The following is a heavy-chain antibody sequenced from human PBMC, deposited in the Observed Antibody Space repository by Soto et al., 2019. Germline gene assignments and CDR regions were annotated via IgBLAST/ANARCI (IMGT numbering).Heavy chain of an antibody. CDR3: ARRMAAAVFDI. J-gene: IGHJ3*02. CDR1: GGSISSGGYY. D-gene: IGHD6-13*01. CDR2: IYYSGST. V-gene: IGHV4-31*03. Sequence: PSETLSLTCTVSGGSISSGGYYWSWIRQHPGKGLEWIGYIYYSGSTYYNPSLKSRVTISVDTSKNQFSLKLSSVTAADTAVYYCARRMAAAVFDIWGQGTMVTVSS.